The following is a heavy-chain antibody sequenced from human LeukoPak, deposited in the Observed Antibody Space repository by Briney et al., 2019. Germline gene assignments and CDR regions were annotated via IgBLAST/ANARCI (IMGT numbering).Heavy chain of an antibody. CDR2: IKQDGSEK. CDR1: GFSLSSYW. CDR3: ARVVQLWLGLGRYLDY. V-gene: IGHV3-7*01. J-gene: IGHJ4*02. D-gene: IGHD5-18*01. Sequence: PGGSLTLPCAASGFSLSSYWMSWVRQTPGKGLEWVANIKQDGSEKYYVDSVRGRLTISRDNAKNSLYLQMNSLRADDTAVYYCARVVQLWLGLGRYLDYWGQG.